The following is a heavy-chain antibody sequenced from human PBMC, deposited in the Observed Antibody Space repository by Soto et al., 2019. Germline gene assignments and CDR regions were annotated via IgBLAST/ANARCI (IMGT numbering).Heavy chain of an antibody. CDR3: ARGRGRFLEWLLRYYYYGMDV. CDR1: GGSFSGYY. J-gene: IGHJ6*02. V-gene: IGHV4-34*01. CDR2: INHSGST. Sequence: SDTLSLTCAVYGGSFSGYYWSWIRQPPGKGLEWIGEINHSGSTNYNPSLKSRVTISVDTSKNQFSLKLSSVTAADTAVYYCARGRGRFLEWLLRYYYYGMDVWGQGTTVTVSS. D-gene: IGHD3-3*01.